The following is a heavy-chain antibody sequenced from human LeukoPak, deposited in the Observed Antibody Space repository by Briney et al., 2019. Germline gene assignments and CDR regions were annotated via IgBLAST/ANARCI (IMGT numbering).Heavy chain of an antibody. Sequence: PGGSLRLSCTASGFSYSGYSMHWVRQAPGKGLERVSGIQRDGSSPTYADSVKGRFTISRDNAKGSVYLQMNILRAEDTAVYYCSRGHYGPDYWGQGTLVTVSS. J-gene: IGHJ4*02. CDR1: GFSYSGYS. V-gene: IGHV3-74*01. CDR3: SRGHYGPDY. D-gene: IGHD3-16*01. CDR2: IQRDGSSP.